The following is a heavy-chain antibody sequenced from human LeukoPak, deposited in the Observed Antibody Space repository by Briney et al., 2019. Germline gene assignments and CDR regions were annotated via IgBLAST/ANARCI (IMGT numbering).Heavy chain of an antibody. CDR3: ARAVGADGYNLWVY. CDR2: IYYTGST. CDR1: SGSISSSTYY. J-gene: IGHJ4*02. V-gene: IGHV4-39*07. D-gene: IGHD5-24*01. Sequence: SETLSLTCTVSSGSISSSTYYWGWIRQPPGKGLEWIGTIYYTGSTYYNPSLKSRVTISVDTSKNQFSLKLTSVTAADTAVYYCARAVGADGYNLWVYWGQGTLVTVSS.